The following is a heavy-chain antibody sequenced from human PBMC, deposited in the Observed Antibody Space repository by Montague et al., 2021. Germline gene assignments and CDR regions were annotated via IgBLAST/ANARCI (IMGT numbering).Heavy chain of an antibody. CDR3: AVGSESAWERIDN. CDR2: IYHCTT. D-gene: IGHD1-1*01. V-gene: IGHV4-4*02. CDR1: GDSISSKYF. J-gene: IGHJ4*01. Sequence: SETLSLTCTVSGDSISSKYFWCWLRQSLGKGLVWFVEIYHCTTSYSPSPKVRLTVSMDTSKNQFSLKLSSVTAADTAIYYCAVGSESAWERIDNWGQGILVTVSS.